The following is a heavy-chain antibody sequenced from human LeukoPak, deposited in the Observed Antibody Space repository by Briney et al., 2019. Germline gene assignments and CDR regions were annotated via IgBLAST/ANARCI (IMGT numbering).Heavy chain of an antibody. CDR3: ARESGDILVVPYY. CDR1: GYTFTSYD. D-gene: IGHD2-2*01. Sequence: ASVKVSCKASGYTFTSYDINWVRQATGQGLEWMGWMSPISGNTGYAQKFQGRLTMTRNTVTNTAYMELSGLRSEDTAVYYCARESGDILVVPYYWGQGTLVTVSS. V-gene: IGHV1-8*01. J-gene: IGHJ4*02. CDR2: MSPISGNT.